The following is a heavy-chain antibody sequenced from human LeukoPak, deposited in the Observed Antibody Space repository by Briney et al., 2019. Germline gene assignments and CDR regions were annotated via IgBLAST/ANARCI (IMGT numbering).Heavy chain of an antibody. CDR2: IYSGGST. CDR3: ARDWGSSGWYGDNWYFDL. Sequence: GDSLRLSCAASGFTVSSNYMSWVRQAPGKGLEWVSVIYSGGSTYYADSVKGRFTISRDNSKNTLYLQMNSLRAEDTAVYYCARDWGSSGWYGDNWYFDLWGRGTLVTVSS. CDR1: GFTVSSNY. D-gene: IGHD6-19*01. J-gene: IGHJ2*01. V-gene: IGHV3-53*01.